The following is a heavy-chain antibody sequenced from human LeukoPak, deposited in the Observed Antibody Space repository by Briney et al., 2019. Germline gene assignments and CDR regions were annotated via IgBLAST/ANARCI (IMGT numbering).Heavy chain of an antibody. J-gene: IGHJ3*02. CDR1: GFTFSSYA. D-gene: IGHD1-7*01. CDR2: ISYDGSNK. Sequence: GGSLRLSCAASGFTFSSYAMHWVRQAPGKGLEWVAVISYDGSNKYYADSVKGRFTISRDNSKNTLYLQMNSLRAEDTAVYYCAKDQSTTPDAFDIWGQGTMVTVSS. V-gene: IGHV3-30-3*01. CDR3: AKDQSTTPDAFDI.